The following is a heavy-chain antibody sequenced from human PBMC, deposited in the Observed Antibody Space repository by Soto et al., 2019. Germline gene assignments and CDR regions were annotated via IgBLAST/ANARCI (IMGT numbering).Heavy chain of an antibody. CDR3: ARDSFAVFYGMDV. Sequence: SETLSLTCTVSGGSISSGDYYWSWIRQPPGKGLEWIGYIYYSGSTYYNPSLKSRVTISVDTSKNQFSLKLSSVTAADTAVYYCARDSFAVFYGMDVWGQGTTVTVSS. J-gene: IGHJ6*02. CDR1: GGSISSGDYY. CDR2: IYYSGST. V-gene: IGHV4-30-4*01.